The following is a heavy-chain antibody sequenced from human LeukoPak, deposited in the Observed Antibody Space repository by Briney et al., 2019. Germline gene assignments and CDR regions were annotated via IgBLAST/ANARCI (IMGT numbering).Heavy chain of an antibody. J-gene: IGHJ4*02. CDR3: ARGSKWEHLDY. D-gene: IGHD1-26*01. CDR2: ISAYNGNT. V-gene: IGHV1-18*04. CDR1: GYTFTGYY. Sequence: ASVKVSCKASGYTFTGYYMHWVRQAPGQGLEWVGWISAYNGNTNYAQKLQGRVTMTTDTSTNTAYMELRSLRSDDTAVYYCARGSKWEHLDYWGQGTLVTASS.